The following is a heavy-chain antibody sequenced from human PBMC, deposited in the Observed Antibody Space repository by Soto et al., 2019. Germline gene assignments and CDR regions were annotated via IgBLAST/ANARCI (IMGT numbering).Heavy chain of an antibody. CDR1: GGTFSSYT. Sequence: QVQLVQSGAEVKKPGSSVKVSCKASGGTFSSYTISWVRQAPGQGLEWMGRIIPILGIANYAQKFQGRVTITADKPTSTAYMELSSLRSEDTAVYYCARGGYGEGYYYYYGMDVWGQGTTVTVSS. CDR3: ARGGYGEGYYYYYGMDV. D-gene: IGHD4-17*01. V-gene: IGHV1-69*02. CDR2: IIPILGIA. J-gene: IGHJ6*02.